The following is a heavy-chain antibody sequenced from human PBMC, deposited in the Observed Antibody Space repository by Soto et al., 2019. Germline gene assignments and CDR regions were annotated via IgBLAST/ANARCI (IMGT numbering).Heavy chain of an antibody. D-gene: IGHD6-25*01. CDR2: ISGSGGST. J-gene: IGHJ5*02. CDR1: GFTFISYA. V-gene: IGHV3-23*01. Sequence: EVQLLESGGGLVQPGGSLRLSCAASGFTFISYAMSWVRQAPGKGLEWVSAISGSGGSTYYADSVKGRFTISRDNSKNTLYLQMNSLRAEDTSVYYCAKTSGDVNWFDPWGQGTLVTVSS. CDR3: AKTSGDVNWFDP.